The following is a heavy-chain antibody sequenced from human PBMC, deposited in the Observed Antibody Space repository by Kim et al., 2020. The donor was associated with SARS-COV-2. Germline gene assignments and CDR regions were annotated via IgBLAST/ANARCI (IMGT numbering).Heavy chain of an antibody. D-gene: IGHD4-17*01. Sequence: GGSLRLSCTASGFTFGSYEMNWVRQVPGKGLEWISYISSSSTTILYADSVKGRFTILRDNAKNSLYLQMSSLRVEDTAIYYCVRSTVLNSQRIHFDFWGQGSLLTVSS. V-gene: IGHV3-48*03. CDR1: GFTFGSYE. J-gene: IGHJ4*02. CDR2: ISSSSTTI. CDR3: VRSTVLNSQRIHFDF.